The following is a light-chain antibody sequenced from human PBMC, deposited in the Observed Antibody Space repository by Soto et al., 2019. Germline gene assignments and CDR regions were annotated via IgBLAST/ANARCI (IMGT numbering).Light chain of an antibody. CDR3: QQYYNWPRT. CDR1: QSVYSN. V-gene: IGKV3-15*01. J-gene: IGKJ1*01. CDR2: GAS. Sequence: EIVMTQSPATLSVSPGERVTLSCKASQSVYSNLAWYQQKPGQAPRLLIYGASSRATGIPVRFSGSGSGTEFTLTISSLQPEDFAVYYCQQYYNWPRTLGQGAKVEIK.